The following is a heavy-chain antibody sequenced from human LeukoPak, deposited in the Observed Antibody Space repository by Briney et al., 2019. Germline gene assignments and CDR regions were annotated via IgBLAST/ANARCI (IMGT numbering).Heavy chain of an antibody. V-gene: IGHV3-48*01. CDR3: ARFRAWGDKAFDY. CDR2: IGTTSGAT. J-gene: IGHJ4*02. Sequence: HPGGSLRLSCAASGFTFSSYAMSWVRQAPGKGLEWVSYIGTTSGATYYADSVKGRFTISRDSAKNSLYLQMNSLRAEDTAVYYCARFRAWGDKAFDYWGRGTLVTVSS. D-gene: IGHD2-21*02. CDR1: GFTFSSYA.